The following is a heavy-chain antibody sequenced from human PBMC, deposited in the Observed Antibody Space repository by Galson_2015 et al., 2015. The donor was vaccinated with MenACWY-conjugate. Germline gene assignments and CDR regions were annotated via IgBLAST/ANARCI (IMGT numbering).Heavy chain of an antibody. CDR2: ISGNGGSQ. D-gene: IGHD3-10*01. Sequence: LRLSCAGSGFTFNSYALTWVRQAPGKGLEWVSSISGNGGSQYSADLLKGRFSVSRDNGMNTVFLQMNSLRVDDTAVYYCAKRGVYGSGSYFTNNWFDPWGQGSLVTVSS. CDR3: AKRGVYGSGSYFTNNWFDP. J-gene: IGHJ5*02. V-gene: IGHV3-23*01. CDR1: GFTFNSYA.